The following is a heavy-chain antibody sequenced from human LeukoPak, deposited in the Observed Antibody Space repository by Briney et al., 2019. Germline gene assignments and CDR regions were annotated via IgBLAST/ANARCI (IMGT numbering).Heavy chain of an antibody. CDR1: GFTVSSNY. V-gene: IGHV3-53*01. CDR2: IYSGGST. CDR3: AILVGAIPFDY. Sequence: GGSLRLSCAASGFTVSSNYMSWVRQAPGKGLEWVSVIYSGGSTYYADSVKGRFTISRVNSKNTLYLQMNSLRAEDTAVYYCAILVGAIPFDYWGQGTLVTVSS. J-gene: IGHJ4*02. D-gene: IGHD1-26*01.